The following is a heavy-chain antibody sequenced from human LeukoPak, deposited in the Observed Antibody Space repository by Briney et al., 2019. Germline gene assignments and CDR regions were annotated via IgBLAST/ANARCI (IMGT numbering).Heavy chain of an antibody. D-gene: IGHD3-3*01. CDR2: TNHSGST. V-gene: IGHV4-34*01. Sequence: PSETLSLTCAVYGGSFSGYYWSWIRQPPGKGLEWIGETNHSGSTNYNPSLKSRVTISVDTSKNQFSLQLNSVTPEDTAVYYCARGQPVYDFWSGYYTENWFDPWGQGTLVTVSS. J-gene: IGHJ5*02. CDR3: ARGQPVYDFWSGYYTENWFDP. CDR1: GGSFSGYY.